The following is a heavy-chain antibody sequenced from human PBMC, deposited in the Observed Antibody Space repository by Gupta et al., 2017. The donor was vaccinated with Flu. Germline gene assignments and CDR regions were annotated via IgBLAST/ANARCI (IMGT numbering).Heavy chain of an antibody. CDR3: ARWRSSWYGGYDY. Sequence: QVQLQQWGAGLLKPSETLSLTCAVYGGSFSGYYWSWIRQPPGKGLEWMGEINHSGSTNYNPSLKSRVTISVDTSKNQFSLKLSSVTAADTAVYYCARWRSSWYGGYDYWGQGTLVTVSS. CDR2: INHSGST. D-gene: IGHD6-13*01. J-gene: IGHJ4*02. CDR1: GGSFSGYY. V-gene: IGHV4-34*01.